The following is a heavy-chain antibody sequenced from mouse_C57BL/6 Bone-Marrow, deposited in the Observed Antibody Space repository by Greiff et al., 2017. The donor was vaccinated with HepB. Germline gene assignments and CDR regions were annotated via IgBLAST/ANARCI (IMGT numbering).Heavy chain of an antibody. Sequence: QVQLQQPGAELVKPGASVKMSCKASGYTFTSYWITWVKQRPGQGLEWIGDIYPGSGSTNYNEKFKSKATLTVDTSSSTAYMQLSSLTSEDSAVYYCARSKGIYYYGSISSRFDYWGQGTTLTVSS. CDR3: ARSKGIYYYGSISSRFDY. CDR2: IYPGSGST. D-gene: IGHD1-1*01. V-gene: IGHV1-55*01. CDR1: GYTFTSYW. J-gene: IGHJ2*01.